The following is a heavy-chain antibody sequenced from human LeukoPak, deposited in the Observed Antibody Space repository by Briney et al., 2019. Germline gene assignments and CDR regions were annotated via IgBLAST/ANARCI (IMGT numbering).Heavy chain of an antibody. V-gene: IGHV3-11*01. Sequence: GGSLRLSCAASGFAFSDFYMFWIRQAPGKGLEWISYISNSGSTLYYADSVKGRFIISRDNDENLLYLQMNSLRADDTAVYYCARDALGSYDYWGQGTLVTVSS. CDR1: GFAFSDFY. J-gene: IGHJ4*02. D-gene: IGHD3-10*01. CDR2: ISNSGSTL. CDR3: ARDALGSYDY.